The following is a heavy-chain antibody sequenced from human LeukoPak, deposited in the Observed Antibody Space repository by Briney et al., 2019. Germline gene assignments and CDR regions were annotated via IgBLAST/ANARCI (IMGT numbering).Heavy chain of an antibody. CDR1: GFTFSRYW. Sequence: SGGSLRLSCAASGFTFSRYWMHWVRQAPGKGLVWVPLIKNDGSSTTYADSVKGRFTISRDNAKNTLFLQMNSLRADDTAIYYCASALGGQGGHWGQGTLVTVSS. D-gene: IGHD1-26*01. V-gene: IGHV3-74*03. J-gene: IGHJ4*02. CDR3: ASALGGQGGH. CDR2: IKNDGSST.